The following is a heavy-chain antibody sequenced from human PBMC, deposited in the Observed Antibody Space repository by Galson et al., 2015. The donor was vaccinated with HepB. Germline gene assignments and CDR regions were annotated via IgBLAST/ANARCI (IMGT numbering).Heavy chain of an antibody. CDR3: ARSGRFGIAAADHGLY. Sequence: SVKVSCKASGYTFTMYAMHWVRQAPGQRPEWMGWINVGNGNTKYSQKFQGRVTITRDTSASTAYMELGSLKSEDTAVYYCARSGRFGIAAADHGLYWGQGTLVTFSS. J-gene: IGHJ4*02. V-gene: IGHV1-3*01. CDR1: GYTFTMYA. CDR2: INVGNGNT. D-gene: IGHD6-13*01.